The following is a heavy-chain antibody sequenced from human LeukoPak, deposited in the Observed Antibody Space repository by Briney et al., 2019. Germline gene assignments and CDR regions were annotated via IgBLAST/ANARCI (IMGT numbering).Heavy chain of an antibody. J-gene: IGHJ4*02. D-gene: IGHD6-13*01. CDR3: ARWPAAAGTFSLDY. Sequence: GGSLRLSCAASGFTFSSHSMNWVRQAPGKGLEWVSYISSSSGSTIYYADSVKGRFTISRDNAKNSLYLQMNSLRAEDTAVYYCARWPAAAGTFSLDYWGQGTLVTVSS. CDR1: GFTFSSHS. V-gene: IGHV3-48*04. CDR2: ISSSSGSTI.